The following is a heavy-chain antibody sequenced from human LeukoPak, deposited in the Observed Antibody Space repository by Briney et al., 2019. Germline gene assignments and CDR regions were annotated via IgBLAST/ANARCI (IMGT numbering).Heavy chain of an antibody. CDR3: ARVGSSGWLIFDY. J-gene: IGHJ4*02. D-gene: IGHD6-19*01. Sequence: GGSLRPSCAASGFTFSSYSMNWVRQAPGKGLEWVSSISSSSSYIYYADSVKGRFTISRDNAKNSLYLQMNSLRAEDTAVYYCARVGSSGWLIFDYWGQGTLVTVSS. V-gene: IGHV3-21*01. CDR2: ISSSSSYI. CDR1: GFTFSSYS.